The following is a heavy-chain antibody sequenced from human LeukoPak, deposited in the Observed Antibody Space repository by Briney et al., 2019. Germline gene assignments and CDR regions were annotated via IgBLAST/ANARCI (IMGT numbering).Heavy chain of an antibody. J-gene: IGHJ4*02. D-gene: IGHD3-22*01. Sequence: SETLSLTCTVSGGSISSYYWSWIRRPPGKGLEWIGYIYYSGSTNYNPSLKSRVTISVDTSKNQFSLKLSSVTAADTAVYYCARDYYDSSGYYYLDYWGQGTLVTVSS. CDR1: GGSISSYY. CDR3: ARDYYDSSGYYYLDY. CDR2: IYYSGST. V-gene: IGHV4-59*01.